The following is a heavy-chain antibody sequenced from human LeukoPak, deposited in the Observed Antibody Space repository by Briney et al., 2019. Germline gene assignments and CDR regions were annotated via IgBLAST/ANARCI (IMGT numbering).Heavy chain of an antibody. D-gene: IGHD3-10*01. Sequence: PSETLSLTCTVSGGSVSSTTYYWSWIRQPPGKGLEWIASINYCGSTYYNPSLKSRVTISVDTSENQFSLKLSSVTAADTAVYYCARYVAYGSGKYYFDYWGQGTLVTVSS. CDR1: GGSVSSTTYY. CDR2: INYCGST. J-gene: IGHJ4*02. CDR3: ARYVAYGSGKYYFDY. V-gene: IGHV4-39*01.